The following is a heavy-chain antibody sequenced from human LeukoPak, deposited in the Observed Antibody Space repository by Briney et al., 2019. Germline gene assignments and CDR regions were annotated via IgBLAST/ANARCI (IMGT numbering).Heavy chain of an antibody. V-gene: IGHV4-38-2*01. Sequence: SETLSLTGAVSGFSISTGYYCDWIRQPPGKGLEWIGNIFHSGTTYYNPSLKSRVTISVDTSKNQFSLKLTSVTAADTAVYYCARAAYDTLDYWGQGTLVSVSS. J-gene: IGHJ4*02. CDR1: GFSISTGYY. CDR3: ARAAYDTLDY. D-gene: IGHD3-22*01. CDR2: IFHSGTT.